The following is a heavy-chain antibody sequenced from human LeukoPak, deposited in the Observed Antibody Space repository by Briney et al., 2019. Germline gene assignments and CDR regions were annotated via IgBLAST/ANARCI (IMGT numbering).Heavy chain of an antibody. CDR3: ARHSGGANTHFDY. CDR1: GASISSYY. J-gene: IGHJ4*02. V-gene: IGHV4-59*08. D-gene: IGHD4/OR15-4a*01. Sequence: PSETLSLSCTVSGASISSYYWRWIRQPPGKGLEWIGYIYYSGSTNYNPSLKSRVTISVDTSKNQFSLKLSSGTAADTAVYYCARHSGGANTHFDYWGQGTLVTVSS. CDR2: IYYSGST.